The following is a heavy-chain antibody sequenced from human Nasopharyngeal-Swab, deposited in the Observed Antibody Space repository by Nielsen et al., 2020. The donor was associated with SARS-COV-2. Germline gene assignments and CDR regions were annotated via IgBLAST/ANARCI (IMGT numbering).Heavy chain of an antibody. J-gene: IGHJ3*02. V-gene: IGHV1-3*01. D-gene: IGHD3-22*01. CDR2: INAGNGNT. Sequence: WVRQAPGQRLEWMGWINAGNGNTKYSQKFQGRVTITRDTSASTAYMELSSLRSEDTAVYYCARQAIDSSALGAFDIWGQGTMVTVSS. CDR3: ARQAIDSSALGAFDI.